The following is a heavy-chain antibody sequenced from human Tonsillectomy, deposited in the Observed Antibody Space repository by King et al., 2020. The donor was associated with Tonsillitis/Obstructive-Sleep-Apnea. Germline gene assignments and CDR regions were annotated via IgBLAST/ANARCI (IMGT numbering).Heavy chain of an antibody. Sequence: QLQESGPGLVKPSETLSLTCTVSGGSISSYYWSWIRQPPGKGLEWIGYIYYSGSTNYTPSLKSRFTISVDTSKNQFSLKLSSVTAADTAVYYCASYYDFWSGYPYWGQGTLVTVSS. V-gene: IGHV4-59*01. CDR2: IYYSGST. CDR3: ASYYDFWSGYPY. CDR1: GGSISSYY. J-gene: IGHJ4*02. D-gene: IGHD3-3*01.